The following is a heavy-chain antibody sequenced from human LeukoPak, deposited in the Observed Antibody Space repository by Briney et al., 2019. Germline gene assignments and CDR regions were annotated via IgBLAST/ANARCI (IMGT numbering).Heavy chain of an antibody. D-gene: IGHD6-25*01. CDR3: ARHGLAAADTGYFDY. CDR2: IYPGDSDT. V-gene: IGHV5-51*01. J-gene: IGHJ4*02. CDR1: GYSFTSYW. Sequence: GESLKISCKGSGYSFTSYWIGWVRQMPGKGLEWMGIIYPGDSDTRYSPSFQGQVTISADKSISTAYLQWSSLKASDTAMYYCARHGLAAADTGYFDYWGQGTLVTVSS.